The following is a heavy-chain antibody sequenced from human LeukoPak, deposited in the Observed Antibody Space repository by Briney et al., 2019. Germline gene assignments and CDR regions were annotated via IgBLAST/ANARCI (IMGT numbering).Heavy chain of an antibody. CDR1: GSCFTSNW. V-gene: IGHV5-51*01. Sequence: GASLEISFKGSGSCFTSNWIGWVRPMPGKGLEWMGIIYPGDSDTRYSPSFHGQVTISVDKSITTAYLQWSSLKASDTAMYYCAKQPGVGVQWGQGTLVTVSS. CDR3: AKQPGVGVQ. D-gene: IGHD2-2*01. CDR2: IYPGDSDT. J-gene: IGHJ4*02.